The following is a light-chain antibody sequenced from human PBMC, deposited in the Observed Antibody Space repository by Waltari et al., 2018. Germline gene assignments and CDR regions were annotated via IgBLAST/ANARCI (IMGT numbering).Light chain of an antibody. V-gene: IGLV2-14*03. Sequence: QSALTQPASVSGSPGQSITISCTGTSSDIGRYNYVSWFQQHPGKAPKLMIYYVRNRPSGVSNRFSGSKSDYTASLTISGLQAEDEAVYFCNSFTSSNTVIFGGGTKLTV. CDR1: SSDIGRYNY. CDR3: NSFTSSNTVI. CDR2: YVR. J-gene: IGLJ2*01.